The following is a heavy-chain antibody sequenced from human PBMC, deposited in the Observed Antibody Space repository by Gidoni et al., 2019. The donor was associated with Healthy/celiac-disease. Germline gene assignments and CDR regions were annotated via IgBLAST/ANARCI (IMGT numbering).Heavy chain of an antibody. J-gene: IGHJ4*02. CDR1: GGSVSSGSYY. Sequence: QVQLQESGPGLVKPSETLSLTCTVSGGSVSSGSYYWSWIRQPPGKGLEWIGYIYYSGSTNYNPSLKSRVTISVDTSKNQFSLKLSSVTAADTAVYYCARDSGGSGWYNYWGQGTLVTVSS. V-gene: IGHV4-61*01. CDR3: ARDSGGSGWYNY. CDR2: IYYSGST. D-gene: IGHD6-19*01.